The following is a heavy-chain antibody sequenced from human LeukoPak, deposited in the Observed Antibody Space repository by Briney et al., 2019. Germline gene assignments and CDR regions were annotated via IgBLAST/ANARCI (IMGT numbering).Heavy chain of an antibody. CDR3: ARGHDSSGYYLSNWFDP. CDR1: GGTFSSYA. D-gene: IGHD3-22*01. Sequence: GASVKVSCKASGGTFSSYAISWVRQAPGQGLEWMGGIIPIFGTANYAQKFQGRVTITADESTSTAYMELSSLRSEDTAVYYCARGHDSSGYYLSNWFDPWGQGTLVTVSS. J-gene: IGHJ5*02. CDR2: IIPIFGTA. V-gene: IGHV1-69*13.